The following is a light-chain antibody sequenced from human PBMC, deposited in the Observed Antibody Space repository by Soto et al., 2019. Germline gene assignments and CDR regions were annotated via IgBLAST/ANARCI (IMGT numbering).Light chain of an antibody. J-gene: IGKJ1*01. CDR1: QSINIW. CDR3: QHYQSYLWT. CDR2: DAS. V-gene: IGKV1-5*01. Sequence: DIQMTPSPSTLSASVVDRVTITCRASQSINIWLAWYQQKPGKAPKVLIYDASSLKSGVPSRFSGSGSGTEFTLTISSLQPDDFATYYCQHYQSYLWTFGQGTKVDIK.